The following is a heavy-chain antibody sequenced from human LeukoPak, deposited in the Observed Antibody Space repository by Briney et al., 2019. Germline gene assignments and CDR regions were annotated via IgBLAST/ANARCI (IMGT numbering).Heavy chain of an antibody. D-gene: IGHD2-2*01. J-gene: IGHJ4*02. Sequence: PSETLSLTCTVSGGSISSSSYYWGWIRQPPGKGLEWIGSIYYSGSTYYNPSLKSRVTISVDTSKNQFSLKLSSVTAADTAVYYCAREPIVVVPATDYWGQGTLVTVSS. CDR3: AREPIVVVPATDY. V-gene: IGHV4-39*02. CDR2: IYYSGST. CDR1: GGSISSSSYY.